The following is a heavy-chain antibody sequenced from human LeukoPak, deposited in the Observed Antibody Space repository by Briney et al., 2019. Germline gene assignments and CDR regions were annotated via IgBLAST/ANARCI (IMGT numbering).Heavy chain of an antibody. CDR3: AVSSDYGAGHFDY. CDR2: IYYSGST. V-gene: IGHV4-61*01. CDR1: GGSISSSSYY. Sequence: SETLSLTCTVSGGSISSSSYYWSWIRQPPGKGLEWIGYIYYSGSTNYNPSLKSRVTISVDTSKNQFSLKLSSVTAADTAVYYCAVSSDYGAGHFDYWGQGTLVTVSS. D-gene: IGHD4-17*01. J-gene: IGHJ4*02.